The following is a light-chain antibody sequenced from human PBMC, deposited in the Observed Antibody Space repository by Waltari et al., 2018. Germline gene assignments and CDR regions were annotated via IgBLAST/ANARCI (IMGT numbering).Light chain of an antibody. CDR2: AVY. Sequence: DLQMTQSLSSLSASVGARVNTTCRASQDINNYVAWFQQKPGKAPKSLIFAVYSLQNGVPSRFSGSGSGTDFTLTISSLRPEDCATYYCQQYIDYPFTFGPGTKVDIK. J-gene: IGKJ3*01. CDR1: QDINNY. CDR3: QQYIDYPFT. V-gene: IGKV1-16*01.